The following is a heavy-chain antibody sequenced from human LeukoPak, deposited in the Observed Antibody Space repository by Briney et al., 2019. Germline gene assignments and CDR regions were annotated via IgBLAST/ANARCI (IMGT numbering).Heavy chain of an antibody. Sequence: ASVKVSCKASGATCSSYAISWVRQAPGQGLEWMGGIIPIFGTANYAQKFQGRVTITADESTSTAYTELSSLRSEDTAVYYCARARGIFGVVISPLYYFDYWGQGTLVTVSS. J-gene: IGHJ4*02. D-gene: IGHD3-3*01. V-gene: IGHV1-69*13. CDR1: GATCSSYA. CDR3: ARARGIFGVVISPLYYFDY. CDR2: IIPIFGTA.